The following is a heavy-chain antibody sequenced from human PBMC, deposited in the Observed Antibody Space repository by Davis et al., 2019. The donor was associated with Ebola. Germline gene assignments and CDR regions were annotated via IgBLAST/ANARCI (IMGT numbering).Heavy chain of an antibody. J-gene: IGHJ4*02. V-gene: IGHV4-39*01. Sequence: MPSETLSLTCTVSGGSISSSSYHWGWIRQPPGKGLEWIGTIYYSGATYYNPSLKSRVSISVDTSKNQFSLKLSSVTAADTAVYYCARLSWKQYDYWGQGTLVTVSS. D-gene: IGHD1-1*01. CDR1: GGSISSSSYH. CDR2: IYYSGAT. CDR3: ARLSWKQYDY.